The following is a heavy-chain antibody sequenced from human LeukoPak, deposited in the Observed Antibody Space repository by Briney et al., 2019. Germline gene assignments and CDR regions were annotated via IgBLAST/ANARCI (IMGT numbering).Heavy chain of an antibody. CDR2: ICYSGST. Sequence: PSQTLSLTCTVSGGSISSGVYYWSWIRQPPGKGLEWIGYICYSGSTYYNPSLKSRVTISVDTSKNQFSLKLSSVTAADTAVYYCARLRFLEWLFGVDWFDPWGQGTLVTVSS. V-gene: IGHV4-30-4*01. J-gene: IGHJ5*02. CDR3: ARLRFLEWLFGVDWFDP. D-gene: IGHD3-3*01. CDR1: GGSISSGVYY.